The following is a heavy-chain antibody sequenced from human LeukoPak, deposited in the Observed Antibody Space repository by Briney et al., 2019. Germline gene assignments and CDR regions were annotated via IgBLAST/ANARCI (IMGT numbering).Heavy chain of an antibody. V-gene: IGHV4-38-2*01. CDR1: GYSISSGYY. J-gene: IGHJ4*02. D-gene: IGHD3-10*01. CDR3: ARNVWDYYGSGSYRHFDY. Sequence: PSETLSLTCAVSGYSISSGYYWGWIRQPPGKGLEWIGSIYHSGSTYYNPSLKSRVTISVDTSKNQFSLKLSSVTAADTAVYYCARNVWDYYGSGSYRHFDYWGQGTLVTVSS. CDR2: IYHSGST.